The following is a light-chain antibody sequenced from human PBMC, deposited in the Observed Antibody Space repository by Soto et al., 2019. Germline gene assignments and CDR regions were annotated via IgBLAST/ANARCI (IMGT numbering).Light chain of an antibody. Sequence: QSALTQSTSVSGSPGQSITISCTGNSNDIGTYDYVCWYQQHPGKAPRLLIHGVRNRPPGISGRFSASKSGLTASLTISGLQAEDEADYYCSSFSANRLYVFGPGTKLTVL. V-gene: IGLV2-14*01. CDR3: SSFSANRLYV. J-gene: IGLJ1*01. CDR1: SNDIGTYDY. CDR2: GVR.